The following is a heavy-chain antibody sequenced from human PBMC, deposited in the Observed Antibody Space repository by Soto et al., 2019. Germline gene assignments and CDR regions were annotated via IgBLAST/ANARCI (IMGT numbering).Heavy chain of an antibody. J-gene: IGHJ6*02. V-gene: IGHV3-30*18. CDR2: IAYDGNEK. D-gene: IGHD1-26*01. CDR1: GFTFKTHA. Sequence: QVQLVESGGGVVQPGTSLRLSCAASGFTFKTHAMHWVRQAPGKGLEWMAVIAYDGNEKFYADSVKGRFTISRDNSKNARYLQINTLRKEDTAVYYCGKDVGDYVPYYYGVDVWGQGTTVTVSS. CDR3: GKDVGDYVPYYYGVDV.